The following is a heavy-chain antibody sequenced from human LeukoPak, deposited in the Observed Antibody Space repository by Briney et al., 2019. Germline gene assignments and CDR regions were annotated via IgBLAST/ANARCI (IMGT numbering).Heavy chain of an antibody. Sequence: GGSLRLSCKASRFTFSSYAMSWVRQAPGKGLEWVSIISGSGGSTYYADSVKGRFTISRDNSNNTLYLQMNSLRAEDTAIYYCAKDVLLGYTSGFSGFDYWGQGTLVTVSS. V-gene: IGHV3-23*01. CDR3: AKDVLLGYTSGFSGFDY. J-gene: IGHJ4*02. D-gene: IGHD5-18*01. CDR1: RFTFSSYA. CDR2: ISGSGGST.